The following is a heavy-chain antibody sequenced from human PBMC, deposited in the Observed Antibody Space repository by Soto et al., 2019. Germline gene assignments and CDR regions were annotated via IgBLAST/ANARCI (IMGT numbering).Heavy chain of an antibody. CDR2: ISCYNGKT. CDR3: ARDAPPPELRFLEWHNYDYNGMDV. J-gene: IGHJ6*02. CDR1: CYSFTAYG. D-gene: IGHD3-3*01. Sequence: ASLKVSCTPSCYSFTAYGISLVRQAPGQGLEWMGWISCYNGKTKYAQKVQGRVTMTTDTSTSTAYMEVRSLRSDDTAIYYCARDAPPPELRFLEWHNYDYNGMDVWGQGTTVTVSS. V-gene: IGHV1-18*01.